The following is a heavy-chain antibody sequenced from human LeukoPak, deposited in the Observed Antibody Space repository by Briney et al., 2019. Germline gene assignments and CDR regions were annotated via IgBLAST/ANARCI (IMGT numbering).Heavy chain of an antibody. J-gene: IGHJ4*02. V-gene: IGHV4-39*07. D-gene: IGHD6-13*01. CDR1: GASIGSYNSY. CDR3: AGDQFSSNWYKD. CDR2: IYHSGST. Sequence: SETLSLTCTVSGASIGSYNSYWGWIRQPPGKGLEWIGSIYHSGSTYYNPSLKSRVTISADFSKNQFSLKLSSVTVAETAVYFCAGDQFSSNWYKDWGPGTLVTVSS.